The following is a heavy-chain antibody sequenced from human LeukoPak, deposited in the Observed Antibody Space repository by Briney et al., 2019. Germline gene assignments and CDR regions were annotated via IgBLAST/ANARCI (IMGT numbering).Heavy chain of an antibody. D-gene: IGHD4-11*01. CDR1: GYTFTGYY. V-gene: IGHV1-2*02. CDR2: INPNSGGT. J-gene: IGHJ5*02. Sequence: WASVKVSCKASGYTFTGYYMHWVRQAPGQGLEWMGWINPNSGGTNYVQKFQGRVTMTRDTSISTAYMELSSLRSEDTAVYYCARAAHRSSDYRVHPRFDPWGQGTLVTVSS. CDR3: ARAAHRSSDYRVHPRFDP.